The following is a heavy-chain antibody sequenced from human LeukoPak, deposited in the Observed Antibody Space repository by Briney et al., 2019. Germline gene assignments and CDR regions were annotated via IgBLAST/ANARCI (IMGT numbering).Heavy chain of an antibody. V-gene: IGHV3-7*01. D-gene: IGHD3-3*01. CDR1: GFTFSSYW. Sequence: GGSLRLSCAASGFTFSSYWMSWVRQAPGKGLEWVANIKQDGSEKYYVDSVKGRFTIPRDNAKNSLYLQMNSLRAEDTAVYYCAREVYDFWSGYRLYYFDYWGQGTLVTVSS. CDR3: AREVYDFWSGYRLYYFDY. CDR2: IKQDGSEK. J-gene: IGHJ4*02.